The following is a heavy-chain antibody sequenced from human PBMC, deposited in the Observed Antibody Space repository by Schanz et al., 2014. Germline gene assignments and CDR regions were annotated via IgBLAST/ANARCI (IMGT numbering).Heavy chain of an antibody. V-gene: IGHV3-33*01. CDR3: IRGDIMVVPVAHF. D-gene: IGHD2-2*01. Sequence: LVESGGGVVQPGRSLRLSCAASGFTFSSYGMHWVRQVPGKGLEWVAVVCYDGSNTYHADSVKGRFTISRDNSKNTLYLQMNSLRAEDTAVYYCIRGDIMVVPVAHFWGQGILVTVSS. J-gene: IGHJ4*02. CDR1: GFTFSSYG. CDR2: VCYDGSNT.